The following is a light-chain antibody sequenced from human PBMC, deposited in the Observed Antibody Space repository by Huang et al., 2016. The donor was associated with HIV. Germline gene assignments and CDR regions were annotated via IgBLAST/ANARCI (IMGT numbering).Light chain of an antibody. V-gene: IGKV3-15*01. CDR2: GSS. J-gene: IGKJ4*01. CDR3: HQYNNWLLS. CDR1: RSVSTN. Sequence: EIVMTQSPATLSVSPGQRVTLSCRANRSVSTNLAWYQQRHCQAPRLLIYGSSTRAPGIPARFIGSGSGTDFSLTISSLQSEDFALYYCHQYNNWLLSFGGGTRV.